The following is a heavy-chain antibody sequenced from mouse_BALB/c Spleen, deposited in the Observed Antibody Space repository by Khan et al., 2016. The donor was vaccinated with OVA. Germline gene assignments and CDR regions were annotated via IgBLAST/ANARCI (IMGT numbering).Heavy chain of an antibody. J-gene: IGHJ1*01. CDR2: INTYTGEP. Sequence: LVESGPELKKPGETVKISCKASGYTFTNYGMNWVKQAPGKGLKWMVWINTYTGEPTYADDFKGRFAFSLETFASTASLQINNLKSEDTATYFCARMKPYWYFDVWGAGTTVTVSS. V-gene: IGHV9-3-1*01. CDR3: ARMKPYWYFDV. CDR1: GYTFTNYG.